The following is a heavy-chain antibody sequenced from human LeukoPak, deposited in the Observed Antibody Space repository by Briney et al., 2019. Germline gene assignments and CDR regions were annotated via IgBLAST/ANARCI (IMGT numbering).Heavy chain of an antibody. Sequence: SETLSLTCTVSGGSISSSSYYWGWIRQPPGKGLEWIGSIYYSGSTYYNPSLKSRVTISVDTSKNQFSLKLSSVTAADTAVYYCAREGVPAASYFDYWGQGILVTVSS. CDR3: AREGVPAASYFDY. CDR1: GGSISSSSYY. J-gene: IGHJ4*02. D-gene: IGHD2-2*01. V-gene: IGHV4-39*07. CDR2: IYYSGST.